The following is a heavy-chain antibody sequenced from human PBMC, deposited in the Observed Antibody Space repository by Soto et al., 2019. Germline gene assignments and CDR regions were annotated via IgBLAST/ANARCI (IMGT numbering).Heavy chain of an antibody. V-gene: IGHV4-61*01. Sequence: QVQLQESGPGLVKPSETLSLTCTVSGGSVSSGSYYWSWIRQPPGKGLEWIGDIYYSGSTNYNPSLKVRVTRSVDPSKNQFSLKLSSVTAADTAVYYCARDRYSRGWSAHLYYYGMDGWGQGTTVTVSS. D-gene: IGHD6-19*01. CDR2: IYYSGST. J-gene: IGHJ6*02. CDR1: GGSVSSGSYY. CDR3: ARDRYSRGWSAHLYYYGMDG.